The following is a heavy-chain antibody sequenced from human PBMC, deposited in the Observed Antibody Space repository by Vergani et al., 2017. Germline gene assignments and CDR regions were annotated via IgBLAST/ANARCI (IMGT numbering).Heavy chain of an antibody. D-gene: IGHD3-3*01. CDR1: GYTFTSYA. CDR3: ARGARRITIFGVVRFDY. Sequence: QVQLVQSGAEVKKPGASVKVSCKASGYTFTSYAMHWVRQAPGQRLEWMGWINAGNGNTKYSQKFQGRVTITRDTSASTAYMELSSLRSEDTAVYYCARGARRITIFGVVRFDYWGQGTLVTVSS. J-gene: IGHJ4*02. V-gene: IGHV1-3*01. CDR2: INAGNGNT.